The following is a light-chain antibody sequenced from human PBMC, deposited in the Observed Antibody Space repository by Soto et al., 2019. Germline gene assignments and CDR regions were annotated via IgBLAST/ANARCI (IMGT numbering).Light chain of an antibody. CDR2: NNT. J-gene: IGLJ3*02. V-gene: IGLV1-47*01. CDR1: SSNIGSYD. Sequence: QSVLTQPPSASGTPGQRVTISCSGSSSNIGSYDVYWYQQLPETAPKVLIYNNTQRPSGVPDRFSASTSGTSASLAISGLRSEDEADYYCAAWDDSLSGVMFGGGTKVTVL. CDR3: AAWDDSLSGVM.